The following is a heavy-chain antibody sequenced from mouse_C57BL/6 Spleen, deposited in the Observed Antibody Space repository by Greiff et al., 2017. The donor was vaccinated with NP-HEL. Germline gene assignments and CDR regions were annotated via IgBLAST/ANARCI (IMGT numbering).Heavy chain of an antibody. J-gene: IGHJ4*01. V-gene: IGHV1-18*01. CDR1: GYTFTDYN. CDR2: INPNNGGT. CDR3: ARTLYAMDY. Sequence: EVQRVESGPELVKPGASVKIPCKASGYTFTDYNMDWVKQSHGKRLEWIGDINPNNGGTIYNQKFKGKATLTVDKSSSTAYMELRSLTSEDTAVYYCARTLYAMDYWGQGTSVTVSS.